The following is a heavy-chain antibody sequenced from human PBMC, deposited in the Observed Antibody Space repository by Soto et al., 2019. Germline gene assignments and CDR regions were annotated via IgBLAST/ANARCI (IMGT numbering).Heavy chain of an antibody. Sequence: GESLKISCXGSGYSFTNYWIGWVRQMPGKGLEWMGLIYAGDPDTRSSPSFQGQVTFSVDMSINAAYLQWTSLGASDTAIYYCARGYCSGGTCYSKRDFYYALDVWGQGTTVTVSS. CDR2: IYAGDPDT. J-gene: IGHJ6*02. CDR1: GYSFTNYW. D-gene: IGHD2-15*01. CDR3: ARGYCSGGTCYSKRDFYYALDV. V-gene: IGHV5-51*01.